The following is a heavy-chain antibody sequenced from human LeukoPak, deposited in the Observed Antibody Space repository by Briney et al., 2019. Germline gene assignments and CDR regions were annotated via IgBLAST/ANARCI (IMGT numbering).Heavy chain of an antibody. CDR1: GASTSSAGYY. V-gene: IGHV4-31*03. CDR3: ARSISYGSAFDI. D-gene: IGHD5-18*01. Sequence: SETLSLTCSVAGASTSSAGYYWSWIRQHPGKGLEWIGYIYYSGNTYYHPSLKSRVTISVDTSKSQFSLKLSSVTAADTAVYFCARSISYGSAFDIWGQGTMVTVSS. J-gene: IGHJ3*02. CDR2: IYYSGNT.